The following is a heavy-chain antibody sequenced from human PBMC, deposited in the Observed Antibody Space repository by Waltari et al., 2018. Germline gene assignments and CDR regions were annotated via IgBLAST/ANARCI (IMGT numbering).Heavy chain of an antibody. V-gene: IGHV4-38-2*01. Sequence: QVQLQESGPGLVKPSETLSLTCAVSGYSISSGYYWGWIRPPPGNGLEWIGSIYHSGSTYNNPSQSGRVNISVDASKNQFSLKLSSVTAADTAVYYCARVRGYSYGEFDYWGQGTLVTVSS. D-gene: IGHD5-18*01. CDR2: IYHSGST. CDR3: ARVRGYSYGEFDY. J-gene: IGHJ4*02. CDR1: GYSISSGYY.